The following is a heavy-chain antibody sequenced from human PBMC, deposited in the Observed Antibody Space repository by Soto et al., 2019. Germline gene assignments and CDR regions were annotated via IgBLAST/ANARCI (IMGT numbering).Heavy chain of an antibody. J-gene: IGHJ5*02. CDR2: ISAYNGET. CDR1: GYTFTSNS. V-gene: IGHV1-18*04. D-gene: IGHD3-16*02. Sequence: QVQLVQSGAELKKPGASVKVSCAASGYTFTSNSITWVRQAPGQGLEWMGWISAYNGETSYAEKFQGRLTMTTDTSTSTVYMELRSLRSDDTAVYSCARVWGSYRAPSGGAGFDPWGQGTLVTVSS. CDR3: ARVWGSYRAPSGGAGFDP.